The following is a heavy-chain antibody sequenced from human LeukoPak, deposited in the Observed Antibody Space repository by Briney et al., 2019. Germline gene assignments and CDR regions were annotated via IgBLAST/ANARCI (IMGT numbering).Heavy chain of an antibody. CDR2: IYYSGST. Sequence: SETLSLTCTVSGGSISSYYWSWIRQPPGMGLEWIGCIYYSGSTNYNPSLKSRVTISVDTSKDQFSLRLTSVTAADTAVYYCARSFLGDWYFDLWGRGALVTVSS. CDR3: ARSFLGDWYFDL. J-gene: IGHJ2*01. CDR1: GGSISSYY. D-gene: IGHD1-26*01. V-gene: IGHV4-59*01.